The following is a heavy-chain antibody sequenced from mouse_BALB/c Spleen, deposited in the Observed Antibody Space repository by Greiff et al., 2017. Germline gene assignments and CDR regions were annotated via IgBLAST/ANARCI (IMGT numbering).Heavy chain of an antibody. V-gene: IGHV5-4*02. CDR2: ISDGGSYT. Sequence: EVQRVESGGGLVKPGGSLKLSCAASGFTFSDYYMYWVRQTPEKRLEWVATISDGGSYTYYPDSVKGRFTISRDNAKNNLYLQMSSLKSEDTAMYYCAREGYDSRLFAYWGQGTLVTVSA. D-gene: IGHD2-4*01. CDR3: AREGYDSRLFAY. J-gene: IGHJ3*01. CDR1: GFTFSDYY.